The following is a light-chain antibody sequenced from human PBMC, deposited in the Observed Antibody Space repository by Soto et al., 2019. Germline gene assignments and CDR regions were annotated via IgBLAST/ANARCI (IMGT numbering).Light chain of an antibody. CDR3: AAWDGSLSGPV. V-gene: IGLV1-47*02. CDR2: TSN. CDR1: SSNIGSNS. Sequence: QSVLTQPPSASGTPGQRVTISCSGSSSNIGSNSVCWYQQLPGTAPKLLIYTSNQRPSGVPDRFSGSKSGTSASLAIRGLRSEDEADYYCAAWDGSLSGPVFGGGTKLTVL. J-gene: IGLJ2*01.